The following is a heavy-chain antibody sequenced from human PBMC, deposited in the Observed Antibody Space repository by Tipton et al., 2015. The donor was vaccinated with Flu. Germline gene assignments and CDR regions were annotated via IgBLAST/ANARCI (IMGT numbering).Heavy chain of an antibody. V-gene: IGHV4-59*12. CDR2: IYNSEHT. Sequence: LRLSCTVSGGSIGSFYWNWVRQPPGKGLEWIGYIYNSEHTKYNPSLKSRVTISMDTSKKQFSLQLRSVTAADTAVYYCARDPSLGMPDYFDYWGQGTLVTASS. J-gene: IGHJ4*02. CDR3: ARDPSLGMPDYFDY. CDR1: GGSIGSFY. D-gene: IGHD2-2*01.